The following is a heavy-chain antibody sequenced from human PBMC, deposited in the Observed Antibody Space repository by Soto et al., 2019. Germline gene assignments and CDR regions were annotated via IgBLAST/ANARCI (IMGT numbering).Heavy chain of an antibody. CDR3: ARSLPGTYGAFDL. D-gene: IGHD1-7*01. CDR2: ISGDGSST. Sequence: EVQLVESGGGLVQPGRSLRLSCAASGFTFDDYAMHWVRQSPGKGLVWVSRISGDGSSTNYADSVKGRFTISRDNAKNTVYLQIDSLRAEDTAVYYCARSLPGTYGAFDLWGQGTIVTVSS. V-gene: IGHV3-74*02. CDR1: GFTFDDYA. J-gene: IGHJ3*01.